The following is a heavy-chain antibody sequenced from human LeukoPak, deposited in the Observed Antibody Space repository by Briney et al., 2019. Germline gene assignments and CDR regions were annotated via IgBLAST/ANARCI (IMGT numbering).Heavy chain of an antibody. CDR2: IYYSGST. CDR3: ARRNGVVQAAISLGSWFDP. CDR1: GGSISSSSYY. Sequence: PSETLSLTCTVSGGSISSSSYYWGWIRQPPGKGLEWIGSIYYSGSTYYNPSLKSRVTISVDTSKNQFSLKLSSVTAADTAVYYCARRNGVVQAAISLGSWFDPWGQGTLVTVSS. J-gene: IGHJ5*02. V-gene: IGHV4-39*07. D-gene: IGHD2-2*01.